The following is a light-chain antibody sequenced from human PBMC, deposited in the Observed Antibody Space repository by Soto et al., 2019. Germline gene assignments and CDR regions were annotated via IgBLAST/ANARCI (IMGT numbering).Light chain of an antibody. CDR1: QGINNY. CDR2: TAS. CDR3: QQLNNYPRT. V-gene: IGKV1-9*01. J-gene: IGKJ1*01. Sequence: DIQLTQSPSFLSASVGDRVTITCRASQGINNYLAWYQQNPGKAPKLLIYTASTLQSGVPSRFSGSGSGTEFTLTISSLQPEDFATYYCQQLNNYPRTFGQGTKVEIK.